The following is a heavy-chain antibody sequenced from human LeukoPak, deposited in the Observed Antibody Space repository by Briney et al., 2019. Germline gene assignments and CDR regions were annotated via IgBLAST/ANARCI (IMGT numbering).Heavy chain of an antibody. CDR2: ISSSSNLK. CDR1: GFSFTNYN. V-gene: IGHV3-48*01. Sequence: PGGSLRLSCTASGFSFTNYNMNWVRQAPGKGLEWISYISSSSNLKQYADYVKGRFTVSRDNAKNSLYLQINSLRAEDTAIYYCARDHEDGGGGYSLRGDYWGQGTLVTVSS. J-gene: IGHJ4*02. D-gene: IGHD2-21*01. CDR3: ARDHEDGGGGYSLRGDY.